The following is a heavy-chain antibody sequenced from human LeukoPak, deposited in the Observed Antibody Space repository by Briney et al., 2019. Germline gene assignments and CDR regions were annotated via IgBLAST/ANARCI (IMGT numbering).Heavy chain of an antibody. CDR3: ARGAPGSYCSGGSCPYFDY. V-gene: IGHV1-8*01. CDR1: GYTFIGYD. D-gene: IGHD2-15*01. Sequence: GASVKVSCKASGYTFIGYDINWVQQATGQGLEWMGWMNPNTGNTGYAQKLRGRVTMTRNTSISTASMELSSLTSEDTALYYCARGAPGSYCSGGSCPYFDYWGQGTLVSVSS. CDR2: MNPNTGNT. J-gene: IGHJ4*02.